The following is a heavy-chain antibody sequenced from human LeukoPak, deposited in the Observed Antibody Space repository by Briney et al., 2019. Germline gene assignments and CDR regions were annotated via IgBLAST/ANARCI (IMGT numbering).Heavy chain of an antibody. D-gene: IGHD6-19*01. CDR1: GFTFSSYE. CDR3: AREEWLSRGLDY. CDR2: ISSSGSTI. Sequence: GGSLRLSCAASGFTFSSYEMNRVRQAPGKGLEWVSYISSSGSTIYYADSVKGRFTISRDNAKNSLYLQMNSLRAEDTAVYYCAREEWLSRGLDYWGQGTLVTVSS. J-gene: IGHJ4*02. V-gene: IGHV3-48*03.